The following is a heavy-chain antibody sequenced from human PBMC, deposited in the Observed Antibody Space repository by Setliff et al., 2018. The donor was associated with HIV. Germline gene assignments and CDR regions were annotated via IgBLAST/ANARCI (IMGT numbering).Heavy chain of an antibody. D-gene: IGHD4-17*01. CDR2: IYTSGST. J-gene: IGHJ4*02. CDR1: GGSINSRSYS. Sequence: SETLSLTCTVSGGSINSRSYSWGWIRQPPGKGLEWIGRIYTSGSTNYNPSLKSRVTMSVDTSKNQFSLKLSSVTAADTAVYYCARDNYGDYYYFDYWGQGTLVTVSS. CDR3: ARDNYGDYYYFDY. V-gene: IGHV4-39*07.